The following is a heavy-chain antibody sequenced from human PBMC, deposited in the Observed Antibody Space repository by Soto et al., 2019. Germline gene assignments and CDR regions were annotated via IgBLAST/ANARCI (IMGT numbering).Heavy chain of an antibody. CDR2: VSGSGSST. CDR3: VKDPTDERLVITPLEP. J-gene: IGHJ4*01. D-gene: IGHD3-9*01. V-gene: IGHV3-23*01. Sequence: EEQLLLSGGGSVQPGGSLRLSCVASGFTFSTYAMSWVRQAPGKGLQWVASVSGSGSSTYDAEFVKGRFTVSRDNSKNTLYLQMNNLRAEDTALYFCVKDPTDERLVITPLEPWGQGALVTVSS. CDR1: GFTFSTYA.